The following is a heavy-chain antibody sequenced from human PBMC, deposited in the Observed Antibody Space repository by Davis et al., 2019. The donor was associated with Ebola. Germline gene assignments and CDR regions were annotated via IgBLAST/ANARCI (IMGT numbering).Heavy chain of an antibody. D-gene: IGHD6-6*01. CDR1: GFTFSSYG. CDR3: AKDMDSSSWDGMDV. J-gene: IGHJ6*02. CDR2: IWYDGSNK. V-gene: IGHV3-33*06. Sequence: PGGSLRLSCAASGFTFSSYGMHWVRQAPGKGLEWVAVIWYDGSNKYYADSVKGRFTISRDNSKNTLYLQMNSLRAEDTAVYYCAKDMDSSSWDGMDVWGQGTTVTVSS.